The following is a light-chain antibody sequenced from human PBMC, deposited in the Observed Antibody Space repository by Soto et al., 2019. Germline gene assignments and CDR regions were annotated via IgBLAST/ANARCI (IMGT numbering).Light chain of an antibody. CDR1: QSVSNNY. Sequence: ELAFTQSLGRLSLSSAAGPTLAFTASQSVSNNYLAWYQQKPGQAHTLIIYGAFTRATGIPDRFSGSGSGTDFTLTISSLEPEDSAIYYCQKRNIWPQVTFGQGTRVEIK. CDR3: QKRNIWPQVT. CDR2: GAF. V-gene: IGKV3D-20*02. J-gene: IGKJ5*01.